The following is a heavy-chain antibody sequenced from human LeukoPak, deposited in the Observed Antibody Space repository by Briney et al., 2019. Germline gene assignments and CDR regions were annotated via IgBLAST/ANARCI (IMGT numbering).Heavy chain of an antibody. CDR3: ASDNSGDLDDASDI. Sequence: ASVKVSCKASGYTFSSYEISWVRQAPGQGLEWMGWISAYNGNTNYAQKFQGRVTMTTDSSTSTAYMELRSLRSDDTAVYYCASDNSGDLDDASDIWGQGTMVTVSS. CDR1: GYTFSSYE. V-gene: IGHV1-18*01. CDR2: ISAYNGNT. D-gene: IGHD2-21*02. J-gene: IGHJ3*02.